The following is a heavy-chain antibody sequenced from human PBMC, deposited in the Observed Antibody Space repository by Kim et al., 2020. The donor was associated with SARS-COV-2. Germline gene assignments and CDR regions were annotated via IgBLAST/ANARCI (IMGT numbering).Heavy chain of an antibody. CDR1: GGSISSYY. J-gene: IGHJ4*02. V-gene: IGHV4-59*01. CDR2: IYYSGST. CDR3: ASTPYYDILTGYYGLFDY. Sequence: SETLSLTCTVSGGSISSYYWSWIRQPPGKGLEWIGYIYYSGSTNYNPSLKSRVPITVDTSKNQFSLKLSSVTAADTGVYYCASTPYYDILTGYYGLFDYWGQGTLVTVSS. D-gene: IGHD3-9*01.